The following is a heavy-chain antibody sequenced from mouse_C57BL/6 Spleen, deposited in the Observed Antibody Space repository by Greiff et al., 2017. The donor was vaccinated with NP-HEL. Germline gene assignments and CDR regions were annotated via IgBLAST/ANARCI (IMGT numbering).Heavy chain of an antibody. Sequence: QVQLQQPGAELVMPGASVKLSCKASGYTFTSYWMHWVKQRPGQGLEWIGEIDPSDSYTNYNQKFKGKSTLTVDKSSSTAYMQLSSLTSEDSAVYYCARGYLYAMDYWGQGTSVTVSS. CDR3: ARGYLYAMDY. CDR2: IDPSDSYT. J-gene: IGHJ4*01. D-gene: IGHD2-2*01. V-gene: IGHV1-69*01. CDR1: GYTFTSYW.